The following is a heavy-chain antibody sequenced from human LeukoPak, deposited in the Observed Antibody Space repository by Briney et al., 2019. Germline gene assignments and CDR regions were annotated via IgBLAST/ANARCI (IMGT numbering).Heavy chain of an antibody. D-gene: IGHD3-10*01. Sequence: GGSLRLSCAASGFTFSSYGMHWVRLAPGKGLEWVAVISYDGSNKYYADSEKGRFTISRDNSKNTLYVQLNSLRAEDTAVYYCAKMGTYYGNTNYYYGMDVWGQGTTVTVSS. J-gene: IGHJ6*02. CDR2: ISYDGSNK. V-gene: IGHV3-30*18. CDR1: GFTFSSYG. CDR3: AKMGTYYGNTNYYYGMDV.